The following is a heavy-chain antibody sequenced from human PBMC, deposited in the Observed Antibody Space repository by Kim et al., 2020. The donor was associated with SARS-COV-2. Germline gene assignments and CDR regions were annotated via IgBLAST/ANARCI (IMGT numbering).Heavy chain of an antibody. Sequence: GGSLRLSCAASGFTFSSYAMHWVRQAPGKGLEWVAVISYDGSNKYYADSVKGRFTISRDNSKNTLYLQMNSLRAEDTAVYYCARISRLQLWYRGYFDLWGRGTLVTVSS. D-gene: IGHD5-18*01. J-gene: IGHJ2*01. CDR1: GFTFSSYA. CDR3: ARISRLQLWYRGYFDL. CDR2: ISYDGSNK. V-gene: IGHV3-30-3*01.